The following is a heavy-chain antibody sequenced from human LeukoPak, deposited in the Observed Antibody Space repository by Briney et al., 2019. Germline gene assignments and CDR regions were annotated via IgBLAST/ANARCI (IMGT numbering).Heavy chain of an antibody. V-gene: IGHV4-34*01. Sequence: SETLSLTCAVYGGSFSGYYWSWIRQPPGKGLEWIGEINHSGSTNYNPSLKSRVTISVDTSKNQFSLKLSSVTAEDTAVYYCARQGYSSGWYLDYWGQGTLVTVSS. CDR1: GGSFSGYY. CDR2: INHSGST. CDR3: ARQGYSSGWYLDY. J-gene: IGHJ4*02. D-gene: IGHD6-19*01.